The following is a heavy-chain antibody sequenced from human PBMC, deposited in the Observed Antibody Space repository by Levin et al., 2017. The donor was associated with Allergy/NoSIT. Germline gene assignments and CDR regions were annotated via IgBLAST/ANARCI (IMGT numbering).Heavy chain of an antibody. CDR3: AKDVLYMVATTGESYFDY. Sequence: LSLTCAASGFTFSSYGMHWVRQAPGKGLEWVAVISYDGSNKYYADSVKGRFTISRDNSKNTLYLQMNSLRAEDTAVYYCAKDVLYMVATTGESYFDYWGQGTLVTVSS. CDR2: ISYDGSNK. D-gene: IGHD5-12*01. J-gene: IGHJ4*02. V-gene: IGHV3-30*18. CDR1: GFTFSSYG.